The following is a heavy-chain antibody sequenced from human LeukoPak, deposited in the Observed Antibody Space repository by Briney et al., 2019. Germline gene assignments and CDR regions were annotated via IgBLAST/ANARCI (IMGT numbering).Heavy chain of an antibody. CDR2: IYYSGST. CDR3: ARGLEELDY. D-gene: IGHD1-26*01. V-gene: IGHV4-59*11. CDR1: VGPISRHY. Sequence: SETLSLTCTVSVGPISRHYWSWIPQPPGKGLEGIGYIYYSGSTNYNPSLKSRVTISVDTSKNQFSLKLSSVTAADTAVYYCARGLEELDYWGQGTLVTVSS. J-gene: IGHJ4*02.